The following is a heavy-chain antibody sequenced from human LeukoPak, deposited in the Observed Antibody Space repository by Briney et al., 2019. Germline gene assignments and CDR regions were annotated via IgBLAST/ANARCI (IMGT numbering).Heavy chain of an antibody. V-gene: IGHV3-30-3*01. CDR1: GFTFSSYA. CDR2: ISYDGSNK. J-gene: IGHJ4*02. Sequence: HPGRSLRLSCAASGFTFSSYAMHWVRQAPGKGLEWVAVISYDGSNKYYADSVKGRFTISRDNSKNTLYLQMNSLRAEDTAVYYCAKDPEYHLLRYFDYWGQGTLVTVSS. CDR3: AKDPEYHLLRYFDY. D-gene: IGHD2-2*01.